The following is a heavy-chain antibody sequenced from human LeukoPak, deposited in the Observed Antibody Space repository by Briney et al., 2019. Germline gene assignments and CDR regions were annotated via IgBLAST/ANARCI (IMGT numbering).Heavy chain of an antibody. V-gene: IGHV1-69*13. D-gene: IGHD2-2*01. J-gene: IGHJ3*02. CDR2: IIPIFGTA. Sequence: RASVKVSCKASGGTFSSYAISWVRQAPGQGLEWMGGIIPIFGTANYAQKFQGRVTITADESTSTAYMELSSLRSEGTAVYYCARVTSPTRRYCSSTSCYYRDAFDIWGQGTMVTVSS. CDR1: GGTFSSYA. CDR3: ARVTSPTRRYCSSTSCYYRDAFDI.